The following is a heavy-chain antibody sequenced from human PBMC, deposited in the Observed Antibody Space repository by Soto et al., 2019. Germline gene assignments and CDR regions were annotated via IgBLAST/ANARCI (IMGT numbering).Heavy chain of an antibody. D-gene: IGHD5-12*01. CDR2: IYSDGST. CDR1: GSTVSSNY. CDR3: ANQRGGYDRDFDY. J-gene: IGHJ4*02. Sequence: EVQLVESGGGLVQPGGSLRLSCAASGSTVSSNYMSWVRQAPGKGLEWVSVIYSDGSTYYADSVKGRFTISRDNSKNTLYLQMNSLRADDTAVYYCANQRGGYDRDFDYWGQGTLVTVSS. V-gene: IGHV3-66*01.